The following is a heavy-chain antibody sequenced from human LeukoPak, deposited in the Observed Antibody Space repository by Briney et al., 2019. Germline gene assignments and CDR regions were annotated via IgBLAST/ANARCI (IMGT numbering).Heavy chain of an antibody. V-gene: IGHV4-31*03. CDR3: ARLPGYSGTFDY. CDR1: GGSISSGGYY. J-gene: IGHJ4*02. Sequence: SETLSPTCTVSGGSISSGGYYWSWIRQHPGKGLEWIGYIYYSGSTYYNPSLKNRVTISVDRSKNQFSLKLSSVTAADTAVYYCARLPGYSGTFDYWGQGTLVTVSS. CDR2: IYYSGST. D-gene: IGHD5-12*01.